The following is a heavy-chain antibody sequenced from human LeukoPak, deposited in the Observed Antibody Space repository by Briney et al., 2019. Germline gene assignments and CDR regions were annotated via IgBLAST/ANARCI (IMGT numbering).Heavy chain of an antibody. Sequence: GGSLRLSCAATGFTFSNFAMSWVRQAPGKGLEWVSAVSASGASTYYADSVEGRFSISRENSKRTLYLQMNSLRAEDTAIYYCAKAGSRQLEDYWGQGTLVTISS. CDR2: VSASGAST. CDR3: AKAGSRQLEDY. D-gene: IGHD1-1*01. V-gene: IGHV3-23*01. CDR1: GFTFSNFA. J-gene: IGHJ4*02.